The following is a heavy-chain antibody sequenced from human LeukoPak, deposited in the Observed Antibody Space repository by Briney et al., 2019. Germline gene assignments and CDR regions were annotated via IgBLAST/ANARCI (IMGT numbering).Heavy chain of an antibody. CDR2: IHDSGST. V-gene: IGHV4-61*08. D-gene: IGHD2-21*01. CDR1: GGSVSTDDYY. CDR3: ARDLVN. J-gene: IGHJ4*02. Sequence: SGTLSLTCTVSGGSVSTDDYYWSWIRQPPGKGLEWIGYIHDSGSTNYNPSLKSRVTISVDTSKNQFSLRLSSVSAADAAVYYCARDLVNWGQGTLVTVSS.